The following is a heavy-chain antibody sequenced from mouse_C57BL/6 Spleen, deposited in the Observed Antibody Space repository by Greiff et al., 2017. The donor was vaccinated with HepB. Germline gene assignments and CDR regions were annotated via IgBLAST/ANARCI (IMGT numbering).Heavy chain of an antibody. CDR3: AIGGNYDALDY. CDR1: GYTFTSYW. CDR2: IHPYDSDT. Sequence: QVQLQQPGAELVKPGASVKMSCKASGYTFTSYWMHWVKQRPGQGLEWIGRIHPYDSDTNYNQKFKGKATLTVDKSASTAYMQLSSLTAEDSAVYYCAIGGNYDALDYWGQGTSVTVSS. J-gene: IGHJ4*01. D-gene: IGHD2-1*01. V-gene: IGHV1-74*01.